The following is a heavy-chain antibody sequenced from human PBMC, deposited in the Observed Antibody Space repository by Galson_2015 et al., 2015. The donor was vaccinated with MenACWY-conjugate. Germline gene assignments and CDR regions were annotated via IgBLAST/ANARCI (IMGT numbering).Heavy chain of an antibody. J-gene: IGHJ5*02. CDR2: INSDGSST. CDR3: AQYCSSTSCYAGKGA. D-gene: IGHD2-2*01. CDR1: GFTFSSYW. Sequence: LRLSCAASGFTFSSYWLHWVRQAPGKGLVWVSRINSDGSSTSYADSVKGRFTISRDNAKNTLYLQMNSLRAEDTAVYYCAQYCSSTSCYAGKGAWGQGTLVTVSS. V-gene: IGHV3-74*01.